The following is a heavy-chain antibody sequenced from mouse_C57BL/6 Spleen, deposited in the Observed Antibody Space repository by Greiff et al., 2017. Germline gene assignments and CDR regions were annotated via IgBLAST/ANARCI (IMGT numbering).Heavy chain of an antibody. CDR1: GYTFTRYW. V-gene: IGHV1-52*01. J-gene: IGHJ2*01. CDR2: IDPSDSET. D-gene: IGHD1-1*01. Sequence: QVQLQQPGAELVRPGSSVKLSCKASGYTFTRYWMHWVKQRPIQGLEWIGNIDPSDSETHYNQKFKDKATLTVDKSSSTAYMQLSSLTSEDSAFYDCAVITTVYYFDYWGQGTTLTVSS. CDR3: AVITTVYYFDY.